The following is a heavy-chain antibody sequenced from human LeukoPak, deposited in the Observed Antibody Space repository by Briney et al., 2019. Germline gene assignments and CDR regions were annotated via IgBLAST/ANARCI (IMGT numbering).Heavy chain of an antibody. D-gene: IGHD4-17*01. J-gene: IGHJ4*02. Sequence: GASVKVSCKVSGYTLTELSMHWVRQAPGKGLEWMGGFDPEDGETIYAQKFQGRVTMTEDTSTDAAYMELSSLRSEDTAVYYCATEVVTYGDSAKYFDYWGQGTLSPSPQ. CDR3: ATEVVTYGDSAKYFDY. CDR2: FDPEDGET. CDR1: GYTLTELS. V-gene: IGHV1-24*01.